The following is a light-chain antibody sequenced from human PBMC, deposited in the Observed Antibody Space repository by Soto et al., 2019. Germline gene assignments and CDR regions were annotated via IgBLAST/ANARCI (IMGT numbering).Light chain of an antibody. CDR1: QNVGANY. CDR2: GAS. V-gene: IGKV3-20*01. Sequence: ENVLTQSPDTLSLSPGERATLTCRASQNVGANYLAWYQQKPGQAPRLLIRGASSRATGIPDGFSGSGSGTDFTLTVSRLEPEDFAVYYCQQYAKAPITFGQGTRLEIK. CDR3: QQYAKAPIT. J-gene: IGKJ5*01.